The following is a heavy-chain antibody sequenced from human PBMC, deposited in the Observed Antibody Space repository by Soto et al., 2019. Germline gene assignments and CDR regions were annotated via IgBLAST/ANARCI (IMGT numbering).Heavy chain of an antibody. V-gene: IGHV3-23*01. CDR3: AKDPAASPRGAFDI. Sequence: EVQLLESGGGLVKPGGSLRLSCAASGFTFSSYAMSWVRQAPGKGLEWVSAISGSGGSTDYAESVKGRFTISRDNSKNTVYLQMTSLRAEDTAVYSCAKDPAASPRGAFDIWGQGTLVTVSS. CDR2: ISGSGGST. D-gene: IGHD6-13*01. J-gene: IGHJ3*02. CDR1: GFTFSSYA.